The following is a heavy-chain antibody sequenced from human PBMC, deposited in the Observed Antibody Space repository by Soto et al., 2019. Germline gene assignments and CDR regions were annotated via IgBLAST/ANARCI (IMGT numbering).Heavy chain of an antibody. CDR2: ISSSGSTI. CDR1: GFTFSDYY. V-gene: IGHV3-11*01. J-gene: IGHJ4*02. CDR3: ARDSGYDFWSGYSTSVLDY. Sequence: KAGGSLRLSCAASGFTFSDYYMSWIRQAPGKGLEWVSYISSSGSTIYYADSVKGRFTISRDNAKNSLYLQMNSLRAEDTAVYYCARDSGYDFWSGYSTSVLDYWGQGTLVTVSS. D-gene: IGHD3-3*01.